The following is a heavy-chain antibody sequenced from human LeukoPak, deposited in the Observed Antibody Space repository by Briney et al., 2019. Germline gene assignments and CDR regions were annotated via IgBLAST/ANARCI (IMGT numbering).Heavy chain of an antibody. V-gene: IGHV4-34*01. CDR3: ARAPYLGDSRLGYYYGMDV. CDR2: INHSGST. J-gene: IGHJ6*02. CDR1: GGSFSGYY. D-gene: IGHD5-12*01. Sequence: SETLSLTCAVYGGSFSGYYWSWIRQPPGKGLEWIGEINHSGSTHYNPSLKSRVTISVDTSKNQFSLRLSSVTAADTAVYFCARAPYLGDSRLGYYYGMDVWGQGTTVTVSS.